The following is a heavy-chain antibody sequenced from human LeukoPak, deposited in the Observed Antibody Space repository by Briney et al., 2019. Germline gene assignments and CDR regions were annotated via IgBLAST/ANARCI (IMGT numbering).Heavy chain of an antibody. CDR3: AKLLPKKAVAGPVDY. Sequence: GGSPRLSCAASGFTFSSYAMSWVRQAPGKGMEWVSAISGSGGSTYYADSVKGRFTISRDNSKNTLYLQMNSLRAEDTAVYYCAKLLPKKAVAGPVDYWGQGTLSPSPQ. J-gene: IGHJ4*02. CDR2: ISGSGGST. V-gene: IGHV3-23*01. D-gene: IGHD6-19*01. CDR1: GFTFSSYA.